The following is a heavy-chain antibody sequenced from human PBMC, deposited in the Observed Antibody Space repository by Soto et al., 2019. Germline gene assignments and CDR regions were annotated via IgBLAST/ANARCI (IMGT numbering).Heavy chain of an antibody. J-gene: IGHJ5*02. V-gene: IGHV1-69*06. CDR2: IIPIFGTA. D-gene: IGHD3-22*01. Sequence: SVKVSCKASGGTFSSYAITWVRQAPGQGLEWMGGIIPIFGTANYAQKFQGRVTITADKSTSTAYMELSSLRSEDTAVYYCARGATSNYYDSSGYLPTQGFDPWGQGTLVTVSS. CDR3: ARGATSNYYDSSGYLPTQGFDP. CDR1: GGTFSSYA.